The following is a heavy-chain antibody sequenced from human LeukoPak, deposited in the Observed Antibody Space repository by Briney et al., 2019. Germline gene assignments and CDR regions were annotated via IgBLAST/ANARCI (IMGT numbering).Heavy chain of an antibody. CDR2: IYYSGST. V-gene: IGHV4-30-4*01. J-gene: IGHJ6*02. Sequence: SETLSLTCTVSGGSISSGDYYWSWIRQPPGKGLEWIGYIYYSGSTYYNPSLKSRVTISVDTSKNQFSLKLSSVTAADTAVYYCARYYYDRDYYYYYGMDVWGQGTTVTVSS. CDR1: GGSISSGDYY. CDR3: ARYYYDRDYYYYYGMDV. D-gene: IGHD3-22*01.